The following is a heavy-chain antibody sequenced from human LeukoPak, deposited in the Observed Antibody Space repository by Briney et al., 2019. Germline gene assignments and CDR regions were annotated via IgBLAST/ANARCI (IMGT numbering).Heavy chain of an antibody. D-gene: IGHD2-15*01. J-gene: IGHJ6*02. CDR3: AREDVAVAADYYYYGMDV. Sequence: ASVKVSCKASGYAFTSYYMHWVRQAPGQGLEWMGIINPSGGSTSYAQKFQGRVTMTRDTSTSTVYMELSSLRSEDTAVYYCAREDVAVAADYYYYGMDVWGQGTTVTVSS. CDR2: INPSGGST. V-gene: IGHV1-46*01. CDR1: GYAFTSYY.